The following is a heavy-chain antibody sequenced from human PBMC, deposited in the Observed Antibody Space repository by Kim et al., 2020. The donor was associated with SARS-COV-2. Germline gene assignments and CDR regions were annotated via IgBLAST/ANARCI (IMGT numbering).Heavy chain of an antibody. D-gene: IGHD2-2*01. Sequence: ASVKVSCKASGYTFTSYAMHWVRQAPGQRLEWMGWINAGNGNTKYSQKFQGRVTITRDTSASTAYMELSSLRSEDTAVYYCARDRYCSSTSCYWVSDYWGQGTLVTVSS. J-gene: IGHJ4*02. CDR3: ARDRYCSSTSCYWVSDY. V-gene: IGHV1-3*01. CDR1: GYTFTSYA. CDR2: INAGNGNT.